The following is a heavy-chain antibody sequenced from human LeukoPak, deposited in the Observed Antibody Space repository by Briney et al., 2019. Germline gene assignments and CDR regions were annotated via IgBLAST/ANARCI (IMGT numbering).Heavy chain of an antibody. CDR1: GYTFPSYF. V-gene: IGHV1-46*01. CDR3: ARTAARRFDY. J-gene: IGHJ4*02. Sequence: ASVKVSCKASGYTFPSYFMHWVRQAPGQGLEWMGIINPTGGSTTYAQKFQGRVTMTRDTSTSTVYMELSSLRSDDTAVYYCARTAARRFDYWGQGALVTVSS. D-gene: IGHD6-6*01. CDR2: INPTGGST.